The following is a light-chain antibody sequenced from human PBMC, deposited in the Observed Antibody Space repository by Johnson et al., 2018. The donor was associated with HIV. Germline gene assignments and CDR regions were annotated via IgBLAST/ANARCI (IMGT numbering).Light chain of an antibody. CDR1: SSNIGNNY. CDR2: ENN. CDR3: GTWDSRLSAGHV. V-gene: IGLV1-51*02. Sequence: QSVLTQPPSVSAAPGQKVTISCSGSSSNIGNNYVSWYQQLPGTAPKLLIYENNKRPSGIPDRFSGSKSGTSATLGITGLQTGDEADYYCGTWDSRLSAGHVFETVTKVTVL. J-gene: IGLJ1*01.